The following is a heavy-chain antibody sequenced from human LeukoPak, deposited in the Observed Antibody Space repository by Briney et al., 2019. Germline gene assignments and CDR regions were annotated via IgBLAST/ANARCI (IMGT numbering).Heavy chain of an antibody. CDR1: GYSISSSNW. CDR3: ARDGGFGELVT. CDR2: IYYSGST. V-gene: IGHV4-28*03. D-gene: IGHD3-10*01. Sequence: SETLSLTCAVSGYSISSSNWWGWIRQPPGKGLEWIGYIYYSGSTYYNPSLKSRVTTSVDTSKNQFSLNLTSVTAADTAVYYCARDGGFGELVTWGQGTLVTVSS. J-gene: IGHJ4*02.